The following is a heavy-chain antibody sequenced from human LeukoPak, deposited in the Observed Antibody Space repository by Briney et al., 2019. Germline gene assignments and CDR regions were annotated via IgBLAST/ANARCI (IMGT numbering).Heavy chain of an antibody. Sequence: SETLSLTCTVSGASISSYSWSWIRQPAGKGPEWIGRIYTSGNTNYNPSLKSRVTMSLDTSKNQFSLKLSSVTAADTAVYYCARENSTTVTLEPFDYWGQGTLVTVSS. V-gene: IGHV4-4*07. J-gene: IGHJ4*02. D-gene: IGHD4-11*01. CDR2: IYTSGNT. CDR1: GASISSYS. CDR3: ARENSTTVTLEPFDY.